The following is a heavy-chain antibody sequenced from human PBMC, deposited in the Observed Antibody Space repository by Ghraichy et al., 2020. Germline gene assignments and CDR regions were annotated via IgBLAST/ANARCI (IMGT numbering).Heavy chain of an antibody. Sequence: LSLTCAASGFTFSHYWMHWVRQAPGKGLVWVSRINSDGSTTNYADSVKGRFTISRDNAKNTLYLQMNSLRVEDTAVYYCVRVVGYCATVSCPHFDYWGQGTLATVSS. CDR1: GFTFSHYW. CDR3: VRVVGYCATVSCPHFDY. CDR2: INSDGSTT. D-gene: IGHD2-8*01. J-gene: IGHJ4*02. V-gene: IGHV3-74*01.